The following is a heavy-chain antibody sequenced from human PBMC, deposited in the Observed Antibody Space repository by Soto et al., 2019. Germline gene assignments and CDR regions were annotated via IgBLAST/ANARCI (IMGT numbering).Heavy chain of an antibody. CDR1: GYTFTNYG. D-gene: IGHD2-2*01. V-gene: IGHV1-18*01. Sequence: QVQLVQSGAEVKKPGASVKVSCKTSGYTFTNYGISWVRQAPGQGLEWMGWISAYNGNTEYEQKLQGRVTMTTATSTSTAYMELRSLRSDDTAVYYCARVGAYCVSTSCHDYWGQGTLVTVSS. J-gene: IGHJ4*02. CDR3: ARVGAYCVSTSCHDY. CDR2: ISAYNGNT.